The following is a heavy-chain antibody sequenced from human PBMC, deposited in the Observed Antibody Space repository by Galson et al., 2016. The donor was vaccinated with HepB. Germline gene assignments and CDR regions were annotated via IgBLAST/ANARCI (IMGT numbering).Heavy chain of an antibody. CDR3: VQGGTAPAV. CDR2: IWYDGSNK. J-gene: IGHJ6*04. Sequence: SLRLSCAASGFTFSSYGMHWVRQAPGKGLEWVACIWYDGSNKYYANSVKGRFTISRDNSKNTLYLQMNSLTADDTAIYYCVQGGTAPAVWGKGTTVTVSS. V-gene: IGHV3-33*01. CDR1: GFTFSSYG. D-gene: IGHD1-1*01.